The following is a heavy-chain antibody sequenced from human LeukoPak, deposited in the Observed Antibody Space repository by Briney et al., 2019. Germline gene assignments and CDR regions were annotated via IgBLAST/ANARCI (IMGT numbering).Heavy chain of an antibody. J-gene: IGHJ3*02. CDR1: GFTFRSYW. V-gene: IGHV3-74*01. D-gene: IGHD3-10*01. CDR2: INGDGSNT. Sequence: GGSLRFSCAASGFTFRSYWMHWVRQTPGKGLVWVSRINGDGSNTTYADSVKGRFTTSRDTAKNTLYLQMISLRADDTAVYYCARGSGSYSSDAFDIWGQGTMVTVSS. CDR3: ARGSGSYSSDAFDI.